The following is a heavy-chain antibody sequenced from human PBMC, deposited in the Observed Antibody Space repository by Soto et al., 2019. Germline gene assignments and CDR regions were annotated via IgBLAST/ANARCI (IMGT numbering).Heavy chain of an antibody. CDR1: EFSLSDYE. CDR2: ISRSGDVI. CDR3: AGAGYSSLRYSASFYGMDV. J-gene: IGHJ6*02. Sequence: HPGGSLRLSCAASEFSLSDYEMHWVRQAPGGGLEWLSYISRSGDVIYYADSARGRFAISRDNAKDTLYLQMNSLTVEDTAVYYCAGAGYSSLRYSASFYGMDVWGQGTTVTVSS. D-gene: IGHD2-15*01. V-gene: IGHV3-48*03.